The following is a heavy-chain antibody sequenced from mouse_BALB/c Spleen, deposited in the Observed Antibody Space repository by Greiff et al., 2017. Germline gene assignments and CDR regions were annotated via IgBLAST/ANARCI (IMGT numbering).Heavy chain of an antibody. CDR1: GFTFSSYA. V-gene: IGHV5-9-4*01. CDR2: ISSGGSYT. D-gene: IGHD2-4*01. J-gene: IGHJ3*01. Sequence: EVQGVESGGGLVKPGGSLKLSCAASGFTFSSYAMSWVRQSPEKRLEWVAEISSGGSYTYYPDTVTGRFTISRDNAKNTLYLEMSSLRSEDTAMYYCARDQDDYDGFAYWGQGTLVTVSA. CDR3: ARDQDDYDGFAY.